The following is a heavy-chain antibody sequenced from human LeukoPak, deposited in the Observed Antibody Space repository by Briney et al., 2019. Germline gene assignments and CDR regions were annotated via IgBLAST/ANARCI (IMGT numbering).Heavy chain of an antibody. CDR1: GYSFTSYW. V-gene: IGHV5-51*01. D-gene: IGHD6-13*01. J-gene: IGHJ5*02. CDR2: IYPGDSDT. Sequence: GESLKISCKGSGYSFTSYWIGWVRQMPGKGLEWMGIIYPGDSDTRYSPSFQGQVTISADKSISTAYLQWSSLKASDTAMYYCARSIAAAGRANWFDPWGQGTLVTVSS. CDR3: ARSIAAAGRANWFDP.